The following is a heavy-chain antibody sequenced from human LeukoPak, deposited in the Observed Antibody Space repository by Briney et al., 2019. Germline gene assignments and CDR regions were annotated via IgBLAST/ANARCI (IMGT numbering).Heavy chain of an antibody. CDR3: VRDHRWGFDY. CDR2: IRTSNPTI. J-gene: IGHJ4*02. CDR1: GFTFSSYS. Sequence: GGSLRLSCAASGFTFSSYSMNWVRQGPGKGLEWVSYIRTSNPTIYYADSVKGRFTVSRDDAENSLYLQMNSLRVEDTAIYYCVRDHRWGFDYWGQGTLVTVSS. V-gene: IGHV3-48*01. D-gene: IGHD4-23*01.